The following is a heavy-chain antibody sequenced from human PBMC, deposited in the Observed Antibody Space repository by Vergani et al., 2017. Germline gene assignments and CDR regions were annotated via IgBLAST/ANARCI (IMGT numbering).Heavy chain of an antibody. D-gene: IGHD3-10*01. CDR2: IYPGDSDT. Sequence: EVQLVQSGAEVKKPGESLKISCKGSGYSFTSYWIGWVRQMPGKGLEWMGIIYPGDSDTRYSPSFQGQVTISADKSISTAYLQWSSLKASDTAMYYCARIGSGAPLLWFGELFDWGRQYYYYGMDVWGQGTTVTVSS. J-gene: IGHJ6*02. CDR3: ARIGSGAPLLWFGELFDWGRQYYYYGMDV. CDR1: GYSFTSYW. V-gene: IGHV5-51*01.